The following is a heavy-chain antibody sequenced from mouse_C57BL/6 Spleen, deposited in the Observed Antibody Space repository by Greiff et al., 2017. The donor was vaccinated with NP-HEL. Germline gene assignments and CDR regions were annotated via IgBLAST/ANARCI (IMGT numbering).Heavy chain of an antibody. CDR3: TRGGDYGSSLYAMDY. CDR2: ISSGGDYI. CDR1: GFTFSSYA. J-gene: IGHJ4*01. D-gene: IGHD1-1*01. Sequence: EVQGVESGEGLVKPGGSLKLSCAASGFTFSSYAMSWVRQTPEKRLEWVAYISSGGDYIYYADTVKGRFTISRDNARNTLYLQMSSLKSEDTAMYYCTRGGDYGSSLYAMDYWGQGTSVTVSS. V-gene: IGHV5-9-1*02.